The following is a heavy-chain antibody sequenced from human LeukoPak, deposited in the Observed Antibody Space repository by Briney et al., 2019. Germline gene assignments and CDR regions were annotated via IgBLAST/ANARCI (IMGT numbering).Heavy chain of an antibody. V-gene: IGHV3-33*01. D-gene: IGHD5-18*01. CDR2: TWYDGINK. J-gene: IGHJ4*02. CDR1: GFTFSNYG. CDR3: ARGFSYGPLEY. Sequence: GRSLRLSCAASGFTFSNYGMHWVRQAPGKGLEWVASTWYDGINKQYADSVKGRFTISRDNSKNTLYMQLNSLRDEDTAVYYCARGFSYGPLEYWGQGSLVTVSS.